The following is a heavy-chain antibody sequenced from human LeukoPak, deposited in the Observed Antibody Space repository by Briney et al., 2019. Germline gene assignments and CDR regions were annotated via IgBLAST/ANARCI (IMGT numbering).Heavy chain of an antibody. CDR1: GYTFTGYY. V-gene: IGHV1-18*04. J-gene: IGHJ4*02. Sequence: GASVKVSCKASGYTFTGYYMHWVRQAPGQGLEWMGWISAYNGNTNYAQKLQGRVTMTTDTSTSTAYMELRSLRSDDTAVYYCARDQSNLKKPRTWDPGEGLDYWGQGTLVTVSS. CDR2: ISAYNGNT. CDR3: ARDQSNLKKPRTWDPGEGLDY. D-gene: IGHD3-16*01.